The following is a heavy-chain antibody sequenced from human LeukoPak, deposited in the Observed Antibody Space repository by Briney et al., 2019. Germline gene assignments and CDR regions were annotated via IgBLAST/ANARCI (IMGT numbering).Heavy chain of an antibody. D-gene: IGHD4-11*01. J-gene: IGHJ4*02. CDR2: IYYSGST. Sequence: SETLSLTCTVSGGSISSSSYYWGWIRQPPGKGLEWIGSIYYSGSTYYNPSLKSRVTISVDTSKNQFSLKLSSVTAADTAVYYCARYRDSVGFDYWGQGTLVTVSS. CDR1: GGSISSSSYY. CDR3: ARYRDSVGFDY. V-gene: IGHV4-39*07.